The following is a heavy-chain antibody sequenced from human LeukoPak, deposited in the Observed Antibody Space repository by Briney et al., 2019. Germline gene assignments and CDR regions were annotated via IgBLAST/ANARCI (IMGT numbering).Heavy chain of an antibody. Sequence: GGSLRLSCAPSGFTFSSYWMTWVRQAPGKGLEWVANIKEDGSEKYYVDSVKGRFTISRDNAKNSLYLQMNSLRAEDTAVYYCARCNYYASGWENIWGQGTMVTVSS. CDR2: IKEDGSEK. D-gene: IGHD3-10*01. J-gene: IGHJ3*02. CDR1: GFTFSSYW. V-gene: IGHV3-7*01. CDR3: ARCNYYASGWENI.